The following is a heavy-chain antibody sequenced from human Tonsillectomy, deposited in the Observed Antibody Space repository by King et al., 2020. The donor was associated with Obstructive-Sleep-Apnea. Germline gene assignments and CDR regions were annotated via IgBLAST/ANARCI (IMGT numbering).Heavy chain of an antibody. CDR1: GFTFSDFY. J-gene: IGHJ4*02. CDR2: ISSVSDYT. Sequence: QLVQSGGGLVKPGGSLRLSCAASGFTFSDFYMSWIRQAPGKGLEWVAYISSVSDYTHYADSVKGRFTISRDNAKNSLYLQMNSLSADDTAVYYCARGGYSSIRVYWGEGTLVTVSS. V-gene: IGHV3-11*06. D-gene: IGHD6-13*01. CDR3: ARGGYSSIRVY.